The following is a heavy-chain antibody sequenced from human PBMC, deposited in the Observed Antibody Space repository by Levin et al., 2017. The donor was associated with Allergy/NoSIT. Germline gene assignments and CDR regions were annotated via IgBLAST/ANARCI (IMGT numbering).Heavy chain of an antibody. D-gene: IGHD2-8*01. J-gene: IGHJ6*02. CDR1: GFTFSSYS. Sequence: GGSLRLSCAASGFTFSSYSMNWVRQAPGKGLEWVSYISSSSSTIYYADSVKGRFTISRDNAKNSLYLQMNSLRAEDTAVYYCLPMVYRYGMDVWGQGTTVTVSS. CDR3: LPMVYRYGMDV. CDR2: ISSSSSTI. V-gene: IGHV3-48*01.